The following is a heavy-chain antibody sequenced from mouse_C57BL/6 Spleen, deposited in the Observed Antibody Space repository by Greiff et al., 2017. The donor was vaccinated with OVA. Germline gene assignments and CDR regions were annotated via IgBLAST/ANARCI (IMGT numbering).Heavy chain of an antibody. CDR1: GYAFSSSW. D-gene: IGHD1-1*01. J-gene: IGHJ1*03. V-gene: IGHV1-82*01. Sequence: VQLQQSGPELVKPGASVKISCKASGYAFSSSWMNWVKQRPGKGLEWIGRIYPGDGDNNYNGKFKGKATLTADQSYSTAYLQLSSLTSEDSAVYFCASDYGISYLYFGVWGTGTTVTVSS. CDR3: ASDYGISYLYFGV. CDR2: IYPGDGDN.